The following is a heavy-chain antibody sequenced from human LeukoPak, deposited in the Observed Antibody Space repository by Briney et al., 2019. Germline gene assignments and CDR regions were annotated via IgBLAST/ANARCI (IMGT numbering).Heavy chain of an antibody. CDR3: ARSSWSGYYTDY. D-gene: IGHD3-3*01. CDR2: MNPNSGNT. V-gene: IGHV1-8*01. Sequence: ASVKVSCKASGYTFTSYDINWVRQATGQGLEWMGWMNPNSGNTGYAQKFQGRVTMTRNTSISTAYMELSSLRSEDTAVYYCARSSWSGYYTDYWGQGTLVTVSS. J-gene: IGHJ4*02. CDR1: GYTFTSYD.